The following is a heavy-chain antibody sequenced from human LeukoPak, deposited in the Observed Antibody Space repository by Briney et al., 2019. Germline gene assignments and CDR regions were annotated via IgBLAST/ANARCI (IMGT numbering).Heavy chain of an antibody. CDR2: IYPGDSDT. Sequence: GESLKISCKGSGYSFTSYWIGWVRQMPGKGLGWMGIIYPGDSDTRYSPSFQGQVTISADKSISTAYLQWSSLKASDTAMYYCARLYYYDNSGNYYSAFDIWGQGTMITVSS. J-gene: IGHJ3*02. D-gene: IGHD3-22*01. CDR1: GYSFTSYW. CDR3: ARLYYYDNSGNYYSAFDI. V-gene: IGHV5-51*01.